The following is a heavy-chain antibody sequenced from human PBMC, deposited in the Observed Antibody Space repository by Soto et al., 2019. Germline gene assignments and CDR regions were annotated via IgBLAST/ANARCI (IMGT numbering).Heavy chain of an antibody. V-gene: IGHV3-21*01. Sequence: PGGSLRLSCAASGFTFSSYSMNWVRQAPGKGLEWVSSISSSSSYIYYADSVKGRFTISRDNAKNSLYLQMNSLRAEDTAVYYCARGSGSSGPRITKGGAFDIWGQGTMVTVSS. J-gene: IGHJ3*02. CDR3: ARGSGSSGPRITKGGAFDI. CDR2: ISSSSSYI. D-gene: IGHD6-19*01. CDR1: GFTFSSYS.